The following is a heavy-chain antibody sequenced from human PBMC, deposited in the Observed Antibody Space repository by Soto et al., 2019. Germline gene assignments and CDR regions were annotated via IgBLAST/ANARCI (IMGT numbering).Heavy chain of an antibody. D-gene: IGHD6-19*01. J-gene: IGHJ5*02. CDR3: AREKWASGSRWLAP. CDR2: IYYSGST. V-gene: IGHV4-59*01. CDR1: GGSISSYY. Sequence: SETLSLTCTVSGGSISSYYWSWIRQPPGKGLEWIGYIYYSGSTNYNPSLKSRVTISVDTSKNQFSLKLSSVTAADTAVYYCAREKWASGSRWLAPWGQGTLVTVSS.